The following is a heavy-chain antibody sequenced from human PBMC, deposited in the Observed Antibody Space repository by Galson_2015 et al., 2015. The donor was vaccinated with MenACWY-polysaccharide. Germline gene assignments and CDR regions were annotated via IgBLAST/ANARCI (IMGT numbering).Heavy chain of an antibody. J-gene: IGHJ2*01. D-gene: IGHD1-1*01. CDR1: HDSITSSY. V-gene: IGHV4-4*07. Sequence: SETLSLTCTVSHDSITSSYWSWIQQSADKGLEYLGRIHATGSTAYNPSFRSRVAMSVDLPRNQLSLRLVSVTASDTAIYYCARRSLDNWCFDLWGRGTLVIVSS. CDR2: IHATGST. CDR3: ARRSLDNWCFDL.